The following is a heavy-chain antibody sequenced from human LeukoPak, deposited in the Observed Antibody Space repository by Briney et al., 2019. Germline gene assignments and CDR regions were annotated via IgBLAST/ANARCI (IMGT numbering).Heavy chain of an antibody. D-gene: IGHD3-10*01. Sequence: GGSLRLSCAASGFTFSSYAMSWVRQAPGKGLEWVSAISGSGGSTYYADSVKGRFTISRDNSKNTLYLQMNSLRAEDTAVYYCAKSIGVRGVIPTGSMSPDYWGQGTLVTVSS. CDR1: GFTFSSYA. CDR3: AKSIGVRGVIPTGSMSPDY. V-gene: IGHV3-23*01. J-gene: IGHJ4*02. CDR2: ISGSGGST.